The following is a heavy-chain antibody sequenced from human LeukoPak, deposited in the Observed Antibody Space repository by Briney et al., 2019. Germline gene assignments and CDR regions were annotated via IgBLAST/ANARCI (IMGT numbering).Heavy chain of an antibody. CDR1: GDSLNNHY. J-gene: IGHJ4*01. CDR2: ISGTGNT. CDR3: ASRPPGSTWYGVFDY. V-gene: IGHV4-59*11. Sequence: SETLSLTCTVSGDSLNNHYWSWIRQPPGKTLEWIGYISGTGNTDYNPSLKSRVTMSLDTSRNQFSLHLSSVPPAATALYFCASRPPGSTWYGVFDYCSPGMPVTASS. D-gene: IGHD6-13*01.